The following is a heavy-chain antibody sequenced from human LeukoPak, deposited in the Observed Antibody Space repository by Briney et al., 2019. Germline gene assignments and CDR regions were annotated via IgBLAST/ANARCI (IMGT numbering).Heavy chain of an antibody. J-gene: IGHJ3*02. CDR1: GYTFTNYG. CDR3: ARDQSVRLLQTSSTYFKHVFAI. Sequence: ASVKVSCKTSGYTFTNYGISWVRQAPGQGLEWMGWISAYNGNTNYAQKVQGRVTMTTDTSTSTAYMELRSLRFDDTAVYYCARDQSVRLLQTSSTYFKHVFAIWGQGSMVTVS. D-gene: IGHD6-13*01. CDR2: ISAYNGNT. V-gene: IGHV1-18*01.